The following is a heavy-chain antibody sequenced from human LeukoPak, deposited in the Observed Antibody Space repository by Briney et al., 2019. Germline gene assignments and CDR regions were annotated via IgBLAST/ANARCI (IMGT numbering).Heavy chain of an antibody. D-gene: IGHD6-6*01. J-gene: IGHJ4*02. CDR1: GGSISSGDYY. CDR2: IYHSGST. V-gene: IGHV4-30-4*01. CDR3: ARAARPAGVGQDY. Sequence: SQTLSLTCTVSGGSISSGDYYWGWIRQPPGKCLEWSGYIYHSGSTYYNPSLKSRVTISVDTSKNQFSLKLSSVPAADTAVYYCARAARPAGVGQDYWGQGTLVTVSS.